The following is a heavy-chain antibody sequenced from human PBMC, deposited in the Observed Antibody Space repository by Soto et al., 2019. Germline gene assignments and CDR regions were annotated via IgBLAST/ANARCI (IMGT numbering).Heavy chain of an antibody. CDR2: ISYDGSNK. Sequence: QVQLAESGGGVVQPGRSLRLSCAASGFTFSSYAMHWVRQAPGKGLEWVAVISYDGSNKYYADSVKGRFTISRDNSKNTLYLQMNSLRAEDTAVYYCARDRVRNDYYYGMDVWGQGTTVTVSS. CDR1: GFTFSSYA. V-gene: IGHV3-30-3*01. J-gene: IGHJ6*02. D-gene: IGHD1-1*01. CDR3: ARDRVRNDYYYGMDV.